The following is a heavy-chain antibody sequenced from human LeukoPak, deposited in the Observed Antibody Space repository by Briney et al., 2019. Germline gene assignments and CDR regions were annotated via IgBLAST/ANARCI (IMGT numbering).Heavy chain of an antibody. CDR1: GFTVSSNY. CDR3: ARMSSGYNDAFDI. D-gene: IGHD3-22*01. J-gene: IGHJ3*02. CDR2: ISSSGTTI. Sequence: GGSLRLSCAASGFTVSSNYMSWVRQAPGKGLEWVSYISSSGTTISYADSVKGRFTISRDNAKNSLYLQMNSLRAEDTAVYYCARMSSGYNDAFDIWGQGTMVTVSS. V-gene: IGHV3-11*04.